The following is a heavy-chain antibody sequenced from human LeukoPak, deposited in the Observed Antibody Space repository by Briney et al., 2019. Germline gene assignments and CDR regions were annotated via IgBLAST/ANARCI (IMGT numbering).Heavy chain of an antibody. Sequence: GGSLTLSCAASKFTFSSYGMHWVRQAPGKGLEWVAFIRYDGGNKYYADSVKGRFIVSRNNSKNTPSLQMNSLRAADTAVYYCARRDGYNTFSFEYWGQGTLVTVSS. CDR1: KFTFSSYG. J-gene: IGHJ4*02. D-gene: IGHD5-24*01. CDR2: IRYDGGNK. CDR3: ARRDGYNTFSFEY. V-gene: IGHV3-30*02.